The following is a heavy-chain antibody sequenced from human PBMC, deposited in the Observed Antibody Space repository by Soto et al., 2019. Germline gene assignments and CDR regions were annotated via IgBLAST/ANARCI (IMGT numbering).Heavy chain of an antibody. CDR1: GFMFSNHG. CDR3: VRGDNWNDEASDY. V-gene: IGHV3-33*01. J-gene: IGHJ4*02. CDR2: IWSDGNNR. Sequence: QVQLVESGGGVVQPGRSLRLSCAASGFMFSNHGMHWVRQAPGKGLEWVAVIWSDGNNRYYADSVKGLFTISSDNSKYTVYLQMNSLRAEATAVYYCVRGDNWNDEASDYWGQGTLVTVSS. D-gene: IGHD1-1*01.